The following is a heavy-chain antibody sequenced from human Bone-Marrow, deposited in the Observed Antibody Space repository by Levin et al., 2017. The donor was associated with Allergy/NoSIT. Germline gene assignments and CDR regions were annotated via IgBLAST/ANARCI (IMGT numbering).Heavy chain of an antibody. D-gene: IGHD6-13*01. J-gene: IGHJ4*02. CDR2: ISYDGSNK. CDR3: AKDQSRGSSWTNPYYFDY. Sequence: PGGSLRLSCAASGFTFSTYGIHWVRQAPGKGLEWVAVISYDGSNKYYADSVKGRFTISRDNSKNTLYLQMNSLRAEDTAVYYCAKDQSRGSSWTNPYYFDYWGQGTLVTVSS. CDR1: GFTFSTYG. V-gene: IGHV3-30*18.